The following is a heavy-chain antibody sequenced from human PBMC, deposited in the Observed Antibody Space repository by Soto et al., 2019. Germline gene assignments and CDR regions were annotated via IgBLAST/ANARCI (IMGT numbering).Heavy chain of an antibody. J-gene: IGHJ6*02. CDR3: AKAPITMVRGESYYYGMDV. CDR2: ISGSGGST. Sequence: GGSLRLSCAASGFTFSSYAMSWVRQAPGKGLEWVSAISGSGGSTYYADSVKGRFTISRDNSKNTLYLQMNSLRAEDTAVYYCAKAPITMVRGESYYYGMDVWGQGTTVTVSS. CDR1: GFTFSSYA. V-gene: IGHV3-23*01. D-gene: IGHD3-10*01.